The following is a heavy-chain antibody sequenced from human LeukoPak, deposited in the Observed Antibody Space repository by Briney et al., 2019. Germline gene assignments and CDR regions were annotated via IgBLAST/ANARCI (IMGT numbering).Heavy chain of an antibody. V-gene: IGHV3-23*01. CDR1: GFTFSSYA. CDR3: RAVVVAAAVVYYFDY. D-gene: IGHD2-15*01. J-gene: IGHJ4*02. CDR2: ISGSGGST. Sequence: PGGSLRLSCAASGFTFSSYAMSWVRQAPGKGLEWVSAISGSGGSTYYADSVKGRFTISRDNSKNTLYLQMNSLRAEDTAVYYCRAVVVAAAVVYYFDYCGQGTLVTVSS.